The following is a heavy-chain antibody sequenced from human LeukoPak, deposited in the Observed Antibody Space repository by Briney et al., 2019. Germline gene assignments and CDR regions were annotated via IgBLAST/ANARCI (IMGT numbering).Heavy chain of an antibody. CDR2: ISFDGSNK. Sequence: GGSLRLSCAASGFTFSSYGMHWARQATGKGLEWVAVISFDGSNKYCSDSVKGRFTISRDNSKNTLYLQMNSMRAEDTAVYYCAKDPIPGRIAAAGTGWFDDWGQGTLVTVSS. D-gene: IGHD6-13*01. J-gene: IGHJ5*02. CDR3: AKDPIPGRIAAAGTGWFDD. V-gene: IGHV3-30*18. CDR1: GFTFSSYG.